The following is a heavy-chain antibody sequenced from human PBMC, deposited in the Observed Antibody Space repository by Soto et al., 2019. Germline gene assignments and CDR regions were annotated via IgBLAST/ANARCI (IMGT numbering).Heavy chain of an antibody. CDR2: INHDRGT. Sequence: SETLSLTCAVYGESFSSYYYWTWIRQPPGKGLEWIAEINHDRGTNYNPSLKSRVTISEDTSKNQFSLNLKSVTAADTAVYYRARGTWSVRFQHWGQGSLVTVSS. CDR1: GESFSSYY. J-gene: IGHJ4*02. V-gene: IGHV4-34*01. CDR3: ARGTWSVRFQH. D-gene: IGHD3-3*01.